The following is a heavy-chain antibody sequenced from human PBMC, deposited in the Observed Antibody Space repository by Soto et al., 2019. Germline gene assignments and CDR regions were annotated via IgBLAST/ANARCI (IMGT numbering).Heavy chain of an antibody. CDR3: ARQRTTVVTQAYFDH. J-gene: IGHJ4*02. V-gene: IGHV4-39*01. D-gene: IGHD2-21*02. CDR1: GESISSSSYH. Sequence: SETLSLTCIVSGESISSSSYHWGWIRQPPGKGLEWIGSIYYSGRTYYNPSFKSRVTISIDTSKNQFSLKLSSVTATDTAVYYCARQRTTVVTQAYFDHWGQGALVTVSS. CDR2: IYYSGRT.